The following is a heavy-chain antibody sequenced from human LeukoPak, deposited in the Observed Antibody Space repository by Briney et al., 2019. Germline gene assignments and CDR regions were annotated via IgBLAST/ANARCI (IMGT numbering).Heavy chain of an antibody. J-gene: IGHJ4*02. CDR2: INHSGST. CDR3: ARGPPTDYYDSSGFYYVFDY. Sequence: SETLSLTCAVYGGSFSGSYWSWIRQPPGKGLEWIGEINHSGSTNYNPSLKSRVTISVDTSKNQSSLKLSSVTAADTPVYFCARGPPTDYYDSSGFYYVFDYWGQGTLVTVSS. V-gene: IGHV4-34*01. CDR1: GGSFSGSY. D-gene: IGHD3-22*01.